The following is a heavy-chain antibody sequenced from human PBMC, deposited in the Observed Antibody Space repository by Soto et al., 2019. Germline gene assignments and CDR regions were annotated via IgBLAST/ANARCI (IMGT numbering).Heavy chain of an antibody. CDR1: GDSISASPYF. CDR2: IFYDGYT. CDR3: AGLQAAVPHY. J-gene: IGHJ4*02. Sequence: QEQLQESGPGLVMPSETLSLTCTVSGDSISASPYFWGWIRQPPGKRLAWIGSIFYDGYTLYTPSLKSRVTVSLDTSKNQFSLKLTSVAAADTAIYFCAGLQAAVPHYWGQGILVTVSS. D-gene: IGHD6-13*01. V-gene: IGHV4-39*01.